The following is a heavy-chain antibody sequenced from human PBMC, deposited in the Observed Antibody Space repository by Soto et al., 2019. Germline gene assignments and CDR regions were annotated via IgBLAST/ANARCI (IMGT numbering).Heavy chain of an antibody. V-gene: IGHV3-23*01. J-gene: IGHJ4*02. CDR3: AKFSAPSVYGISPATDS. D-gene: IGHD2-8*01. CDR2: IIGGGSNT. Sequence: XGSLRLSCAAAGFSFSNYAMTWVRQAPGKGLEWVSAIIGGGSNTFYADSVKGRFTISRDNSRKALYLQMTSLRAEDAAVYYCAKFSAPSVYGISPATDSWGQGTLATVPS. CDR1: GFSFSNYA.